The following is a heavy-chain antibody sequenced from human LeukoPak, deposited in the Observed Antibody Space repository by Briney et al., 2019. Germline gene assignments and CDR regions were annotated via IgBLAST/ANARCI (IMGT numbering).Heavy chain of an antibody. D-gene: IGHD6-19*01. CDR2: IKSKTDGGAT. CDR1: GFISTNAW. J-gene: IGHJ3*02. V-gene: IGHV3-15*01. Sequence: KTGGSLRLSCAASGFISTNAWMSWVRQAPGKGLEWVGRIKSKTDGGATDFAAPVKGRFTISRDDSKNTLYLQMNSLKIEDTAVYYCTTEYRDSSGWYGAFDIWGQGTMVTVSS. CDR3: TTEYRDSSGWYGAFDI.